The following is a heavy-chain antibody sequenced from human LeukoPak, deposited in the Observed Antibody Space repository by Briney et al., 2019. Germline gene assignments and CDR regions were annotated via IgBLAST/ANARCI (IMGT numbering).Heavy chain of an antibody. CDR3: ARARPFDYGMDV. Sequence: GGSLRLSCAASGFTVSSNYMSWVRQAPGKGLEWVSVIYSGGSTYYADSVKGRFTISRDNSKNTLYLQMNSLRAEDTAVYYCARARPFDYGMDVCGQGTTVTVSS. D-gene: IGHD6-6*01. V-gene: IGHV3-66*02. CDR1: GFTVSSNY. J-gene: IGHJ6*02. CDR2: IYSGGST.